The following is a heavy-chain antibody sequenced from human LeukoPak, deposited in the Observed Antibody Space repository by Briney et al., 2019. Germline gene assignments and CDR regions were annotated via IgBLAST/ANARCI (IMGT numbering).Heavy chain of an antibody. CDR2: IYYSGST. CDR3: ARPYYDSSGYYYPYYFDY. D-gene: IGHD3-22*01. J-gene: IGHJ4*02. V-gene: IGHV4-39*01. Sequence: SQTLSLTCTVSGGSISSGGYYWGWIRQPPGKGLEWIGSIYYSGSTYYNPSLKSRVTISVDTSKNQFSLKLSSVTAADTAVYYCARPYYDSSGYYYPYYFDYWGQGTLVTVSS. CDR1: GGSISSGGYY.